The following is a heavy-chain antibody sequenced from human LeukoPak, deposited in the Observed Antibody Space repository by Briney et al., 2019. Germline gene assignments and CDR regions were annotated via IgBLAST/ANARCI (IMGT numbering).Heavy chain of an antibody. CDR3: ARHNSGRYWDYFEY. CDR1: GYTFTNFD. J-gene: IGHJ4*02. Sequence: ASVKVSCKASGYTFTNFDISWVRQAPGQGLEWMGSISAFNGNTNYGQNLQGRVTIATDTSTTTACMELRSLRSDDTAVYYCARHNSGRYWDYFEYWGQGTLVTVSS. D-gene: IGHD1-26*01. CDR2: ISAFNGNT. V-gene: IGHV1-18*01.